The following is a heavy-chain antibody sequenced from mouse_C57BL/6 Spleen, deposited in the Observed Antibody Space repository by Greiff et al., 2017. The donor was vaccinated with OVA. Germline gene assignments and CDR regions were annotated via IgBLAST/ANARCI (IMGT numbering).Heavy chain of an antibody. CDR2: IDPSDSYT. Sequence: VQLQQPGAELVKPGASVKLSCKASGYTFTSYWMQWVKQRPGQGLEWIGEIDPSDSYTNYNQKFKGKATLTVDTSSSTAYMQLSSLTSEDSAVYYCARGELGRRYFDVWGTGTTVTVSS. J-gene: IGHJ1*03. CDR1: GYTFTSYW. CDR3: ARGELGRRYFDV. D-gene: IGHD4-1*01. V-gene: IGHV1-50*01.